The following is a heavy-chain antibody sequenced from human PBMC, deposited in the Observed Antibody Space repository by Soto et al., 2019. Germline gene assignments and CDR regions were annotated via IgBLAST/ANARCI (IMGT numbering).Heavy chain of an antibody. D-gene: IGHD1-1*01. J-gene: IGHJ6*02. V-gene: IGHV1-18*04. CDR3: ARDRVQSHIKAYYYYGMDV. Sequence: ASGKVSCKASGYTFTSYGISWVRQAPGQGLEWMGWISAHNGNTNYAQKLQGRVTMTTDTSTSTAYMELRSLRSDDTAVYYCARDRVQSHIKAYYYYGMDVWGQGATVTVSS. CDR2: ISAHNGNT. CDR1: GYTFTSYG.